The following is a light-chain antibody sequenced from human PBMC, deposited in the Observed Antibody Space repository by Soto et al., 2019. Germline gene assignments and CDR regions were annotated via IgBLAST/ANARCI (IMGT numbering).Light chain of an antibody. V-gene: IGKV3-20*01. CDR1: QSLDSTS. CDR2: GAS. CDR3: QQSGSSPPT. J-gene: IGKJ1*01. Sequence: IVLTQSPGTLSLSPGETATLSCRASQSLDSTSLAWYQQRLGQAPRLLIFGASNRATGIPDRFSGSGSGTNFTLSISRLEPEDFSVLFCQQSGSSPPTFGQGSRVDIK.